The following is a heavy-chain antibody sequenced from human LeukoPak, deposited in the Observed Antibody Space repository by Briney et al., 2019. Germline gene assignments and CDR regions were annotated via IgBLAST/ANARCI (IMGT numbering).Heavy chain of an antibody. D-gene: IGHD3-3*01. J-gene: IGHJ5*02. CDR1: GYTFTSYG. Sequence: VASVKVSCKASGYTFTSYGISWVRQAPGQGLEWMGWISAYNGNTNYAQKLQGRVTMTTDTSTSTACMELRSLRSDDTAVYYCARDFAIFGVVTTNWFDPWGQGTLVTVSS. V-gene: IGHV1-18*01. CDR3: ARDFAIFGVVTTNWFDP. CDR2: ISAYNGNT.